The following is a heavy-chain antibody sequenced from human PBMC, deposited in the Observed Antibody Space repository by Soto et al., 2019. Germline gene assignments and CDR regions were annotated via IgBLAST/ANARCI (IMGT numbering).Heavy chain of an antibody. CDR3: AKKIRGCPRINYFDY. D-gene: IGHD6-19*01. J-gene: IGHJ4*02. CDR2: ISGSGGST. CDR1: GFTFSSYA. Sequence: EVQLLESGGGLVQPGGSLRLSCAASGFTFSSYAMSWVRQAPGKGLEWVSAISGSGGSTYYADSVKGRFTISRDNSKNPLYQKINRLRAEDTAVYYWAKKIRGCPRINYFDYGGKGPLVTVSS. V-gene: IGHV3-23*01.